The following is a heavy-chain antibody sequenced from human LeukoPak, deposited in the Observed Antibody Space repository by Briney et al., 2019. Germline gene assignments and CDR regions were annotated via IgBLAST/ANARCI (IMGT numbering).Heavy chain of an antibody. J-gene: IGHJ4*02. D-gene: IGHD3-22*01. Sequence: PGRSLRLSCAASGLTFSSYGMHWVRQAPGKGLEWVAVISYDGSNKYYADSVKGRFTISRDNSKNTLYLQMNSLRAEDTAVYYCAKDRDSSGAYFDYWGQGTLVTVSS. CDR1: GLTFSSYG. CDR3: AKDRDSSGAYFDY. CDR2: ISYDGSNK. V-gene: IGHV3-30*18.